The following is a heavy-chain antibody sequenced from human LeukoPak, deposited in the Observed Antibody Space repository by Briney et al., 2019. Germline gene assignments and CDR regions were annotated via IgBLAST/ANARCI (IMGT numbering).Heavy chain of an antibody. J-gene: IGHJ4*02. CDR1: GGSISSYY. D-gene: IGHD1-14*01. V-gene: IGHV4-59*01. CDR2: IYYSGNT. CDR3: ARRARGNRAYYFDY. Sequence: SETLSLTCTVSGGSISSYYWNWIQQPPGKGLEWIGYIYYSGNTNYDPSLKSRLTISVDTSNNQFSLKLTSVTAADTAVYYCARRARGNRAYYFDYWGQGTLVTVSS.